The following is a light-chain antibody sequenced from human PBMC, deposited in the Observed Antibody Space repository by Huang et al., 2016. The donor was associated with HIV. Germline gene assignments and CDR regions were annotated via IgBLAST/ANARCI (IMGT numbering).Light chain of an antibody. CDR3: QQYNKWPPWT. CDR2: GAS. V-gene: IGKV3-15*01. CDR1: QSVSSN. J-gene: IGKJ1*01. Sequence: EIVMTQSPATLSVSPGERATLSCRASQSVSSNLVWYQHNPGQAPRLLIYGASARAIWISARCSGSGSGTEFTLTISSLQSEDFALYYCQQYNKWPPWTFDQGTKVEIK.